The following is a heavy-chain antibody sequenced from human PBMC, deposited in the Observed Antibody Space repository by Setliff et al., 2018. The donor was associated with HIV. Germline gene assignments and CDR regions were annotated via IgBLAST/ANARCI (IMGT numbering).Heavy chain of an antibody. Sequence: ASVKVSCKASGDTNPSDAISWVRQAPGQGLEWMGWISGYNGNTKYAQNMQGRVTMTTDTSTTTAYMELRSLRSDDTAVYYCAKCSEMLGTPATSSGYYCGWFDPWGQGTLVTVSS. J-gene: IGHJ5*02. CDR2: ISGYNGNT. CDR1: GDTNPSDA. V-gene: IGHV1-18*01. CDR3: AKCSEMLGTPATSSGYYCGWFDP. D-gene: IGHD3-22*01.